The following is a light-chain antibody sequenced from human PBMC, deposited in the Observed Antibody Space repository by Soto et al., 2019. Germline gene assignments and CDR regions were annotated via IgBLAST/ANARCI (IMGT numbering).Light chain of an antibody. J-gene: IGLJ1*01. Sequence: QSVLTQPASVSGPPGQSITISCTGTSSDVGAYNYVSWYQQHPGRAPKLMIYEVSSRPSGVSNRFSGSKSDNTASLTISGLQAEDEADYYCISYTSRRIYVFGTGTKLTVL. CDR3: ISYTSRRIYV. CDR2: EVS. CDR1: SSDVGAYNY. V-gene: IGLV2-14*01.